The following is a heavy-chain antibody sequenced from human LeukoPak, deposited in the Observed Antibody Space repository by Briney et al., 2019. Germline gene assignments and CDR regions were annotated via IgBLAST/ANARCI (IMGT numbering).Heavy chain of an antibody. Sequence: PGGSLRLSCAASGFTFSSYSMNWVRQAPGKGLEWVSSISSSSSYIYYADSVKGRFTISRDNAKNSLYLQMNSLRAEDTAVYYCARVTGEGYYFDYWAREPWSPSPQ. J-gene: IGHJ4*02. D-gene: IGHD7-27*01. CDR1: GFTFSSYS. V-gene: IGHV3-21*01. CDR2: ISSSSSYI. CDR3: ARVTGEGYYFDY.